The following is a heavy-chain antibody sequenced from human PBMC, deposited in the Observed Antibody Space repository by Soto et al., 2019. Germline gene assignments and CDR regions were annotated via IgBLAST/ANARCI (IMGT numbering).Heavy chain of an antibody. D-gene: IGHD1-1*01. J-gene: IGHJ6*02. CDR2: INPSGGST. V-gene: IGHV1-46*01. CDR3: ASASNWNSGYYYYGMDV. Sequence: ASVKVSCKASGYTFTSYYMHWVRQAPGQGLEWMGIINPSGGSTSYAQKFQGRVTMTRDTSTSTVYMELSSLRSEDTAVYYCASASNWNSGYYYYGMDVWGQGTTVTVSS. CDR1: GYTFTSYY.